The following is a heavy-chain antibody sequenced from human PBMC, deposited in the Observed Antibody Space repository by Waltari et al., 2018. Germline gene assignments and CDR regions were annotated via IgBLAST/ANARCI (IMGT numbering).Heavy chain of an antibody. CDR1: GFTFSSYS. Sequence: VQLVQSGAEVKKPGGSLRLSCAASGFTFSSYSMNWVRQAPGKGLEWVSSISSSSSYIYYADSGKGRFTISRDNAKNSLYLQMNSLRAEDTAVYYCARDRRVTGIDYWGQGTLVTVSS. J-gene: IGHJ4*02. V-gene: IGHV3-21*01. CDR2: ISSSSSYI. CDR3: ARDRRVTGIDY. D-gene: IGHD2-8*02.